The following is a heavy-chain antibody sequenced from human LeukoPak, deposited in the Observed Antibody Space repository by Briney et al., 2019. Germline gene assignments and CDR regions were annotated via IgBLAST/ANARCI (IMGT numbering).Heavy chain of an antibody. CDR1: GYTFTSYG. CDR3: ARDRVYGDYDSGYGMDV. D-gene: IGHD4-17*01. Sequence: AASVKVSCKASGYTFTSYGISWVRQAPGQGLEWMGWISAYNGNTNYAQKLQGRVTMTTDTSTSTAYMELRSLRSDDTAVYYCARDRVYGDYDSGYGMDVWGQGTTVTVSS. CDR2: ISAYNGNT. V-gene: IGHV1-18*01. J-gene: IGHJ6*02.